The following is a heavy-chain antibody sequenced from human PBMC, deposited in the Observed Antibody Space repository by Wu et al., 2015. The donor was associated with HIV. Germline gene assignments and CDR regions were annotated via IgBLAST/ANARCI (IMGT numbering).Heavy chain of an antibody. V-gene: IGHV1-2*02. D-gene: IGHD3-10*01. CDR3: ARDYGSGSYYRNWGNWFDP. J-gene: IGHJ5*02. CDR2: INPNSGGT. CDR1: GYTFTGYY. Sequence: QVQLVQSGAEVKKPGASVKVSCKASGYTFTGYYMHWVRQAPGQGLEWMGWINPNSGGTNYAQKFQGRVTMTRDTSISTAYMELSRLRSDDTAVYYCARDYGSGSYYRNWGNWFDPWGQGTLVTVSS.